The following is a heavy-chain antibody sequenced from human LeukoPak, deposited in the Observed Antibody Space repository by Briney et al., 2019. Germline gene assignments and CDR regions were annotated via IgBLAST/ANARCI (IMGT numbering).Heavy chain of an antibody. CDR3: GKEGAAPSPDFVS. Sequence: PSETLSLTCTVSGASIRNYYWSWIRHPAGKGREWIGRIEPSGSTTYNPSLKSRVTMPVDTSTTQTSRNLNAVTLAATPVYYWGKEGAAPSPDFVSGGQGTLVIVSS. D-gene: IGHD4/OR15-4a*01. V-gene: IGHV4-4*07. CDR2: IEPSGST. CDR1: GASIRNYY. J-gene: IGHJ4*02.